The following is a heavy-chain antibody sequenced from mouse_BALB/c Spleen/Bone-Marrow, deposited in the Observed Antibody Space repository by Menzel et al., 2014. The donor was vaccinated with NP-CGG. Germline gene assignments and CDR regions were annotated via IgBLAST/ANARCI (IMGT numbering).Heavy chain of an antibody. CDR2: IAPGSGST. D-gene: IGHD2-1*01. V-gene: IGHV1S41*01. CDR3: ARGIYYGNYVYAMDY. J-gene: IGHJ4*01. CDR1: GYTFTNYW. Sequence: DLVKPGASVKLSCKASGYTFTNYWINWIKQRPGQGLEWMGRIAPGSGSTYYNEMSKGKATLTVDTSSSTAYIQLSSLSSEDSAVYFCARGIYYGNYVYAMDYWGQGTSVTVSS.